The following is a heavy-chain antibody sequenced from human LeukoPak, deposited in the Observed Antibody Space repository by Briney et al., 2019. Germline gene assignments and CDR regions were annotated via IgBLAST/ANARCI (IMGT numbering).Heavy chain of an antibody. CDR2: MNPNSGNT. Sequence: ASVKVSCKASGYTFTSYDINWVRQATGQGLEWMGWMNPNSGNTGYAQKFQGRVTMTRNTSISTAYMELSSLRSEDTAVYYCARADYYDSSGYWVGYYYYGMDVWGQGTTVTVSS. J-gene: IGHJ6*02. CDR1: GYTFTSYD. V-gene: IGHV1-8*01. D-gene: IGHD3-22*01. CDR3: ARADYYDSSGYWVGYYYYGMDV.